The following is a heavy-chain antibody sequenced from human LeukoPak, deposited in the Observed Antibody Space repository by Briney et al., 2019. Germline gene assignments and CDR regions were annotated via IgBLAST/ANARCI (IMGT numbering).Heavy chain of an antibody. Sequence: ASVKVSFTASGYTFTSYYMHWVRQAPGQGLEWMGIINPSGGSTSYAQKFQGRVTMTRDTSTSTVYMELSSLRSEDTAVYYCARDYYDSSGYYYLPDYWGQGTLVTVSS. CDR2: INPSGGST. CDR3: ARDYYDSSGYYYLPDY. J-gene: IGHJ4*02. D-gene: IGHD3-22*01. CDR1: GYTFTSYY. V-gene: IGHV1-46*01.